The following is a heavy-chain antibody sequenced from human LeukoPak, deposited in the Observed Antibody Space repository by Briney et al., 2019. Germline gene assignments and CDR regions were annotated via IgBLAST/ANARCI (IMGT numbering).Heavy chain of an antibody. J-gene: IGHJ4*02. V-gene: IGHV3-33*06. D-gene: IGHD6-13*01. Sequence: GGSLRLSCAASGFTFSSYGMHWVRQAPGKGLEWVAVIWYGGSNKYYADSVKGRFTISRDNSKNTLYLQMNSLRAEDTAVYYCAKDSPPIAAAATNYFDYWGQGTLVTVSS. CDR2: IWYGGSNK. CDR3: AKDSPPIAAAATNYFDY. CDR1: GFTFSSYG.